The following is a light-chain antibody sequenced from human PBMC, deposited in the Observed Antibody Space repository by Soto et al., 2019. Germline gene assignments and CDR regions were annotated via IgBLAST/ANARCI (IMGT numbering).Light chain of an antibody. CDR3: SSYTSSSTVV. CDR2: DVS. V-gene: IGLV2-14*01. CDR1: SSDVGGYNF. Sequence: QSALTQPASVSGSPGQSITISCTGTSSDVGGYNFVSWYQQHPGEAPKLMIYDVSKWPSGVSNRFSGSKSGNTASLTISGLQAEDEADYYCSSYTSSSTVVFGGGTQLTVL. J-gene: IGLJ2*01.